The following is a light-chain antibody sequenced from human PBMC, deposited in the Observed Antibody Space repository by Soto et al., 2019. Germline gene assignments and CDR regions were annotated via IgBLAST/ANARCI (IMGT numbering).Light chain of an antibody. CDR1: SSNIGAGYN. J-gene: IGLJ2*01. CDR2: VNS. V-gene: IGLV1-40*01. Sequence: QSVLTQPPSVSGAPGQRVTISCTGSSSNIGAGYNVHWYQHLPGTAPKLLIYVNSNRPSGVPDRFSGSKSATSASLAITGLQAEDEADYYCQSYDSSLSVVFGGGTKLTVL. CDR3: QSYDSSLSVV.